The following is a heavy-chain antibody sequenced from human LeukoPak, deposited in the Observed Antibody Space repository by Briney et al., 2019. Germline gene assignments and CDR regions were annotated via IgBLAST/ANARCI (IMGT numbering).Heavy chain of an antibody. CDR1: GGSFSGYY. D-gene: IGHD2-8*01. V-gene: IGHV4-34*01. Sequence: SETLSLTCAVYGGSFSGYYWSWIRQPPAKGLEWIGEINHSGSTNYNPSLKSRVTISVDTSKNQCSLKLSSVTAADTAVYYCARGYCTNGVCSLNWFDPWGQGTLVTVSS. CDR3: ARGYCTNGVCSLNWFDP. J-gene: IGHJ5*02. CDR2: INHSGST.